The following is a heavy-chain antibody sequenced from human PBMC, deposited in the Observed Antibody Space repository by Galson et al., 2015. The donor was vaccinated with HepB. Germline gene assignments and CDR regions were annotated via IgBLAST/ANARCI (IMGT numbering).Heavy chain of an antibody. Sequence: SLRLSCAASGFSFISHSMNWVRHSPGKGLEWLADNSPGGAKNYGDSARGRFPLLRDTAKKAKYLHMSSLRVEDTGIYYCARNPASYDYYNMDVWGQGTTVTVSS. D-gene: IGHD6-25*01. CDR2: NSPGGAK. V-gene: IGHV3-48*01. J-gene: IGHJ6*02. CDR1: GFSFISHS. CDR3: ARNPASYDYYNMDV.